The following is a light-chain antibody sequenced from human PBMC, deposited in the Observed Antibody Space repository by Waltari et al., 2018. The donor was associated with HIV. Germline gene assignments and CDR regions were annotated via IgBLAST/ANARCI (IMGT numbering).Light chain of an antibody. CDR2: EGI. CDR1: SSDVGNYNL. V-gene: IGLV2-23*01. J-gene: IGLJ3*02. Sequence: QSALTPPASVSGSPGPSIPIPSTGSSSDVGNYNLVSWYQQHPGKAPKLMSYEGINRTSGVSKRFSGSKSGNTASLTITGLQAEDEADYYCCSYAGSSNWVFGGGTKLTVL. CDR3: CSYAGSSNWV.